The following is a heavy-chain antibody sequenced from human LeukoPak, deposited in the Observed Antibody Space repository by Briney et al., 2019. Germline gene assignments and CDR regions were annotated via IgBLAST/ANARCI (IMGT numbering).Heavy chain of an antibody. J-gene: IGHJ3*02. D-gene: IGHD6-19*01. Sequence: GGSLRLSCAASGFTFDDYAMHWVRQAPGKGLEWVSGISWNSGSIGYADSVKGRFTISRDNAKNSLYLQMNSLRAEDTALYYCAKETGIAVAGMSHDALDIWGQGTMVTVSS. CDR2: ISWNSGSI. CDR1: GFTFDDYA. CDR3: AKETGIAVAGMSHDALDI. V-gene: IGHV3-9*01.